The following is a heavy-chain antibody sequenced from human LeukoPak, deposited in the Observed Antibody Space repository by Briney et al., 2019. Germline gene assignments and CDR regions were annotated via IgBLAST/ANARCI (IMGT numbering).Heavy chain of an antibody. CDR1: GDSVSSNSAA. D-gene: IGHD2-21*01. Sequence: SQTLSLTCAISGDSVSSNSAAWNWIRQSPSRGLEWLGRTYYRSKWSNDYAVSVKSRITITPDTSQNQFSLQLNSLTPEDTAVYYCARAPVGEWYFDLWGRGTLVIVSS. J-gene: IGHJ2*01. CDR3: ARAPVGEWYFDL. V-gene: IGHV6-1*01. CDR2: TYYRSKWSN.